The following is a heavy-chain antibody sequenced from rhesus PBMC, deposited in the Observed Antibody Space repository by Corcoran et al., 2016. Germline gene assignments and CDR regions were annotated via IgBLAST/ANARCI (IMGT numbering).Heavy chain of an antibody. CDR3: ARLPSYSWNNVGAFDY. D-gene: IGHD1-20*01. CDR1: GYSIRSGYG. J-gene: IGHJ4*01. CDR2: IGGSSGST. V-gene: IGHV4-127*01. Sequence: QVQLQESGPGLVKPSETLSLTCAVSGYSIRSGYGWPWLRPPPGKGRGWIGYIGGSSGSTNYNPSLKSRVTISKDTSKNQFSLKLSSVTAADTAVYYCARLPSYSWNNVGAFDYWGQGVLVTVSS.